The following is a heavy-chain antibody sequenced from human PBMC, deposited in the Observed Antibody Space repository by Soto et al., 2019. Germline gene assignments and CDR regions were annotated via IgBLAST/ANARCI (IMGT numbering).Heavy chain of an antibody. CDR3: TTDLPWTYGALGY. V-gene: IGHV3-15*01. Sequence: GGSLRLSCAASGFIFNNAWVTWVRQAPGKGLEWVGRIKSKTDGETIDYAAPVKDRFTISRDDLENTLYLQMNSLKTEDTGVYYCTTDLPWTYGALGYWGQGTRVTVSS. D-gene: IGHD1-1*01. CDR2: IKSKTDGETI. CDR1: GFIFNNAW. J-gene: IGHJ4*02.